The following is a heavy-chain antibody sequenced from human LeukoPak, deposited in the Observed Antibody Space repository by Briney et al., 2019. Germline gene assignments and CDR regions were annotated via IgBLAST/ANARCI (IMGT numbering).Heavy chain of an antibody. CDR1: GFTYSSYS. CDR2: ISSSSSNI. Sequence: GGSLRLSCAASGFTYSSYSMNWVRQAPGKGLEWVSYISSSSSNINYADSVKGRFTISRDNAKNSLYLQMDSLRAEDTAVYYCAKSFWDSSGYYLDAFDLWGQGTIGTVSS. J-gene: IGHJ3*01. D-gene: IGHD3-22*01. CDR3: AKSFWDSSGYYLDAFDL. V-gene: IGHV3-48*01.